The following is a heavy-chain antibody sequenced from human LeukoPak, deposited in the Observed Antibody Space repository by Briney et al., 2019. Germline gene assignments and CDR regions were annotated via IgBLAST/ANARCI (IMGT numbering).Heavy chain of an antibody. V-gene: IGHV1-69*05. CDR1: GGTFSSYA. Sequence: ASVKVSCKASGGTFSSYAISWVRQAPGQGLEWMGGIIPIFGTANYAQKFQGRVTITTDESTSTAYMELSSLRSEDTAVYYCARGGYSYGDAFDIWGQGTMVTVSS. D-gene: IGHD5-18*01. CDR2: IIPIFGTA. J-gene: IGHJ3*02. CDR3: ARGGYSYGDAFDI.